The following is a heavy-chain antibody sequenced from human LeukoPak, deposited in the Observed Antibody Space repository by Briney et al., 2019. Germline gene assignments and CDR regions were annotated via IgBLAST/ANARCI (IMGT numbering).Heavy chain of an antibody. CDR1: GYIFTTYY. CDR3: VRGRIGYSSGFPYFDY. J-gene: IGHJ4*02. Sequence: ASVKVSCKASGYIFTTYYMHWVRQAPGQGLEWMGIINPSGGGTNYAQKFQGRVTMTRDTSTSTVYMELTSLRSDDTAVYFCVRGRIGYSSGFPYFDYWGQGTLVTVPS. D-gene: IGHD6-19*01. CDR2: INPSGGGT. V-gene: IGHV1-46*01.